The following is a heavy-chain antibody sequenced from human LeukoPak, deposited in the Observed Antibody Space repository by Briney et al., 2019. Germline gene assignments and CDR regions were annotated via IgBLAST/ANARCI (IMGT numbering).Heavy chain of an antibody. Sequence: GGSLRLSCAASGFTFSSYSTNWVRQAPGKGLEWVSSISSSSSYIYYADSVKGRFTISRDNAKNSLYLQMNSLRAEDTAVYYCARAEDTAMVIGYYYYYYGMDVWGQGTTVTVSS. J-gene: IGHJ6*02. CDR1: GFTFSSYS. V-gene: IGHV3-21*01. D-gene: IGHD5-18*01. CDR2: ISSSSSYI. CDR3: ARAEDTAMVIGYYYYYYGMDV.